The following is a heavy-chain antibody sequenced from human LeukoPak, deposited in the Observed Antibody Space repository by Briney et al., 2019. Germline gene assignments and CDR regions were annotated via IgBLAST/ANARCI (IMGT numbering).Heavy chain of an antibody. CDR3: AREDATMVLSLDY. CDR1: GFTFSSYA. CDR2: ISSGGDNT. V-gene: IGHV3-23*01. D-gene: IGHD5-18*01. Sequence: PGGSLRLSCAASGFTFSSYAMSWVRQAPGKGLEWVSAISSGGDNTYYADSVKGRLTISRDNSKNTLYVQMTSLRAEDTAVYYCAREDATMVLSLDYWGQGALATVSS. J-gene: IGHJ4*02.